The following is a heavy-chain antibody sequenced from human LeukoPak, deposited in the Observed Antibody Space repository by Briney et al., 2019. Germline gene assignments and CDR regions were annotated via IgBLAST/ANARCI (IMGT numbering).Heavy chain of an antibody. CDR2: IYHSGST. J-gene: IGHJ5*02. D-gene: IGHD6-13*01. Sequence: PSETLSLTCTVSGYSISSGYYWGWIRQPPGKGLEWIGSIYHSGSTYYNPSLKSRVTISVDKSKNQFSLKLSSVTAADTAVYYCARGLATAGTDNWFDPWGQGTLVTVSS. CDR1: GYSISSGYY. V-gene: IGHV4-38-2*02. CDR3: ARGLATAGTDNWFDP.